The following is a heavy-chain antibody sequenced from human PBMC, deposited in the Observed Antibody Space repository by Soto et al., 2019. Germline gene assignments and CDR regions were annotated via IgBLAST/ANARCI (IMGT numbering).Heavy chain of an antibody. CDR3: VKDRYVDY. CDR2: ISSNGGST. Sequence: PGGSLRLSCSVFGFTFSTYAMHWVRQAPGKGLQYVSSISSNGGSTYYADSVKGRFTISRDNSKNTLYLQMSSLRVEDTAVYYCVKDRYVDYWGQGTLVTV. V-gene: IGHV3-64D*06. CDR1: GFTFSTYA. J-gene: IGHJ4*02.